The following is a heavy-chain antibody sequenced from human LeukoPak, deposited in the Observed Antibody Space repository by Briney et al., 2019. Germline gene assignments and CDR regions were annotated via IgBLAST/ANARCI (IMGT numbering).Heavy chain of an antibody. CDR1: GGTFSSYA. CDR2: IVPIFGTA. D-gene: IGHD6-19*01. CDR3: ARGDAVADYYFDY. V-gene: IGHV1-69*05. J-gene: IGHJ4*02. Sequence: SVKVSCKASGGTFSSYAISWVRQAPGQGLEWMGRIVPIFGTANYAQKFQGRVTMTRDTSTSTVYMELSSLRSEDTAVYYCARGDAVADYYFDYWGQGTLVTVSS.